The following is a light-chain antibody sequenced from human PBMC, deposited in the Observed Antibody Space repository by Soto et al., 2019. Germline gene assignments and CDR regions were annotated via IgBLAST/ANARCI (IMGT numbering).Light chain of an antibody. CDR3: QQYYTNSPWM. CDR2: KAS. V-gene: IGKV1-5*03. Sequence: DIQMTQSPSTQSASVGDRVTITCRASQSISHWLAWYQQKPGKAPKLLIYKASTLESGVSSRFSGSGSGTEFTLTINRLQPDDSGTYYCQQYYTNSPWMFGQGTKVDIK. J-gene: IGKJ1*01. CDR1: QSISHW.